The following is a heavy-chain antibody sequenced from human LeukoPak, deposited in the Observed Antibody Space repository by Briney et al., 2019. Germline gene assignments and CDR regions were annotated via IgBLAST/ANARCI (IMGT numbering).Heavy chain of an antibody. CDR1: GFTFSSFA. D-gene: IGHD2-15*01. CDR2: LSGSGGST. J-gene: IGHJ1*01. Sequence: GGSLRLSCAASGFTFSSFAMSWVRQAPGKGLEWVSGLSGSGGSTYYADSVKGRFTISRDKSKNTLSLQMNSLRAEDTAVYYCAQQVGYCSSGSCYFTYWGQGTLVTVSS. CDR3: AQQVGYCSSGSCYFTY. V-gene: IGHV3-23*01.